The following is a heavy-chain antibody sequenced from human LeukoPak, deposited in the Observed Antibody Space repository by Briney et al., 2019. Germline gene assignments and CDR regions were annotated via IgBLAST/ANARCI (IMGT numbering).Heavy chain of an antibody. CDR1: GFTFSNYI. Sequence: GGSLRLSCAASGFTFSNYIMNWVRQAPGKGLEWVSSISSSSSYIYYADSVKGRFTISRDNAKNSLYLQMNSLRAEDTAVYYCAREGGYYYDSSGYFEGDGDAFDIWGQGTMVTVSS. V-gene: IGHV3-21*01. J-gene: IGHJ3*02. D-gene: IGHD3-22*01. CDR2: ISSSSSYI. CDR3: AREGGYYYDSSGYFEGDGDAFDI.